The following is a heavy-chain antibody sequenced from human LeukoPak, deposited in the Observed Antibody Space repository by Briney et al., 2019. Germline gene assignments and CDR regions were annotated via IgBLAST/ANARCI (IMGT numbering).Heavy chain of an antibody. J-gene: IGHJ4*02. CDR1: GYTFTDYY. V-gene: IGHV1-2*02. Sequence: ASVKVSCKASGYTFTDYYMHWVRQAPGQGFEWMGWIDPNDGDTNYAQKFQGRVTMTRDTSISTAHMEVSRLRSDDTAVYYCARANFLYCSSSTCPFDYWGQGTLVTVSS. CDR3: ARANFLYCSSSTCPFDY. CDR2: IDPNDGDT. D-gene: IGHD2-2*01.